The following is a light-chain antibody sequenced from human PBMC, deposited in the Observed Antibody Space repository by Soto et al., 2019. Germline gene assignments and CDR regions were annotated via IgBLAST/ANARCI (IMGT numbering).Light chain of an antibody. J-gene: IGLJ1*01. CDR2: EVS. CDR3: SSYAGSNNFPYV. CDR1: RSDVGGYNY. V-gene: IGLV2-8*01. Sequence: QSVLTQPPSASGSPGQPVTISCTGTRSDVGGYNYVSWYQQHPGKAPKLIVYEVSKRPSGVPDRFSGSKSGNTASLTVSGLQAEDEADYYCSSYAGSNNFPYVFGTGTKVTVL.